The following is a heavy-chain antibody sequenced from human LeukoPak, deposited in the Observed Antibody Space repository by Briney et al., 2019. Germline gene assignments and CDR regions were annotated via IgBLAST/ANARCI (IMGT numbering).Heavy chain of an antibody. V-gene: IGHV1-46*01. D-gene: IGHD2-2*01. J-gene: IGHJ4*02. CDR2: INPSGGST. Sequence: ASVKVSCKASGYTFTSYYMHWVRQAPGQGLEWMGIINPSGGSTSYAQKFQGRVTMTRDASTSTVYMELSSLRSEDTAVYYCARAGDCSSTSCEGAIDYWGQGTLVTVSS. CDR3: ARAGDCSSTSCEGAIDY. CDR1: GYTFTSYY.